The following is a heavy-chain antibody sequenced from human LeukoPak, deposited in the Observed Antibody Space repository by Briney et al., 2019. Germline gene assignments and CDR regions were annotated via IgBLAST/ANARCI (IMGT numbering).Heavy chain of an antibody. CDR2: INHSGST. CDR3: ARHIVVVKRNWFDP. CDR1: GGSFSGYY. J-gene: IGHJ5*02. Sequence: SETLSLTCVVYGGSFSGYYWSWIRQPPGKGLEWIGEINHSGSTNYNPSLKSRVTISVDTSKNQFSLKLSSVTAADTAVYYCARHIVVVKRNWFDPWGQGTLVTVSS. D-gene: IGHD2-21*01. V-gene: IGHV4-34*01.